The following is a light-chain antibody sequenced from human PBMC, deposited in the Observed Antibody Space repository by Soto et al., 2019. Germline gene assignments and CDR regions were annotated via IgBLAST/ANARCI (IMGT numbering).Light chain of an antibody. J-gene: IGLJ2*01. CDR3: SSHAGANNLV. V-gene: IGLV2-14*02. Sequence: QSALTQPASVSGSPGQSITISCTASSSHIGSSNLVSWYQHHSGKAPKIIIYEGNKRPSGVSNRFSGSKSGNTASLTVSGLQAEDEADYYCSSHAGANNLVFGGGTQLTVL. CDR2: EGN. CDR1: SSHIGSSNL.